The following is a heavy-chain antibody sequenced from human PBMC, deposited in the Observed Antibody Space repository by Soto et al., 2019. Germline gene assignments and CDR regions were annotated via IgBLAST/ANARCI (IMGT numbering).Heavy chain of an antibody. CDR2: ISSNGGST. V-gene: IGHV3-64D*06. CDR3: VKCDSSGWYYRNWFDP. Sequence: PGGSLRLSCSASGFTFSSYAMHWVRQAPGKGLEYVSAISSNGGSTYYADSVKGRFTISRDNSKNTLYLQMSSLRAEDTAVYYCVKCDSSGWYYRNWFDPWGQGTLVTVSS. D-gene: IGHD6-19*01. J-gene: IGHJ5*02. CDR1: GFTFSSYA.